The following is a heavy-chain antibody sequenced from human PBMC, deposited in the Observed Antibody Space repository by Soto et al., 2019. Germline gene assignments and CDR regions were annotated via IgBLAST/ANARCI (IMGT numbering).Heavy chain of an antibody. CDR3: ATGAPRPRSNYYGLDI. CDR1: KVTFRSYV. Sequence: PGGSLRLSCAASKVTFRSYVMNWVRQAPGKGLEWVAAISGSGGATYYAESVKGRFTVSRDNSKSTLFLQMNSLGAEDTAVYFCATGAPRPRSNYYGLDIWGQGSTVTVSS. D-gene: IGHD6-6*01. CDR2: ISGSGGAT. J-gene: IGHJ6*02. V-gene: IGHV3-23*01.